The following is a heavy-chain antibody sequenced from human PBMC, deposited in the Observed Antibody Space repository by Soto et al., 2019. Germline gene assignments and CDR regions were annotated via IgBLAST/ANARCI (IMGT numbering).Heavy chain of an antibody. D-gene: IGHD5-12*01. Sequence: QVQLVQSGAEVKKPGASVKVSCKASGYTFTSYYMHWVRQAPGQGLEWMGIINPSGGSTSYAQKFQVRVTMTRDTSTSTVYMELSSLRSEYTAVYYCARVEMATFTPWGQGTMVTVSS. CDR3: ARVEMATFTP. J-gene: IGHJ5*02. CDR1: GYTFTSYY. CDR2: INPSGGST. V-gene: IGHV1-46*01.